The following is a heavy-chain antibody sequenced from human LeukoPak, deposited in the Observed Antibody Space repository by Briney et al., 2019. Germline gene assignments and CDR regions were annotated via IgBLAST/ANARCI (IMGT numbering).Heavy chain of an antibody. CDR2: IYYSGST. V-gene: IGHV4-39*07. D-gene: IGHD3-10*01. J-gene: IGHJ6*03. CDR1: SGSISTSSYY. CDR3: ARAGALSHNYYYYYMDV. Sequence: PSETLSLTCTVSSGSISTSSYYWGWIRQPPGKGLEWIGSIYYSGSTYYNPSLKSRVTISVDTSKNQFSLKLSSVTAADTAVYYCARAGALSHNYYYYYMDVWGKGTTVTVSS.